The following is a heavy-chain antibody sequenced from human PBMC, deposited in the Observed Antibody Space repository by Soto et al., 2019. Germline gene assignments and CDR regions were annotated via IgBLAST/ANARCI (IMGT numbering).Heavy chain of an antibody. D-gene: IGHD2-15*01. CDR3: ARGYCSGGSCYLDY. V-gene: IGHV3-21*01. CDR1: GFTFSSYS. Sequence: EVQLVESGGGLVKPGGSLRLSCAASGFTFSSYSMNWVRQAPGKGLEWVSSISSSSSYIYYADSVKGRFTISRDNAKNSLYLQMSSLRAEDTAVYYCARGYCSGGSCYLDYWGQGTLVTVSS. CDR2: ISSSSSYI. J-gene: IGHJ4*02.